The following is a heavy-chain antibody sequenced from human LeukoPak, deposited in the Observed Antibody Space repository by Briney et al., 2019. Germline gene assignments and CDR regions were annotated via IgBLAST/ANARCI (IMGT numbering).Heavy chain of an antibody. J-gene: IGHJ3*02. Sequence: SETLSLTCTVSGGSISSSSYYWGWIRQPPGKGLEWIGSIYYSGSTYYNPSLKSRVTISVDTSKNQFSLKLSSVTAADTAVYYCARETQWPRDAFDIWGQGTMVTVSS. D-gene: IGHD6-19*01. V-gene: IGHV4-39*07. CDR3: ARETQWPRDAFDI. CDR1: GGSISSSSYY. CDR2: IYYSGST.